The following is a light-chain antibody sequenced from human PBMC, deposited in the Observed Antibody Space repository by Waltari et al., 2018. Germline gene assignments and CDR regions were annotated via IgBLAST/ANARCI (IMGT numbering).Light chain of an antibody. J-gene: IGKJ5*01. CDR3: QQYNRWPPST. V-gene: IGKV3-15*01. CDR1: QSIATN. CDR2: DAS. Sequence: EVVMTQSPATLSVSPGGRATLSCRASQSIATNLAWYQQRRGQAPRLLIFDASTQATSISGRFSGSGSGTEFTLTISSLQSEDSAVYYCQQYNRWPPSTFGQGTRLEIK.